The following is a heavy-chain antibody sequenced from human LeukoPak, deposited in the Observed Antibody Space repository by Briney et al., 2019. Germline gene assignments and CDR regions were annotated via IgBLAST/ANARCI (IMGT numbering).Heavy chain of an antibody. V-gene: IGHV3-23*01. CDR1: GFTFSSYA. CDR3: AKVRAFAARTYCSGGSCYAPARGYFDY. Sequence: PGGSLRLSCAASGFTFSSYAMSWVRQAPGKGLEWVSAISGSGGSTYYADFVKGRFTISRDNSKNTLYLQMNSLRAEDTAVYYCAKVRAFAARTYCSGGSCYAPARGYFDYWGQGTLVTVSS. CDR2: ISGSGGST. J-gene: IGHJ4*02. D-gene: IGHD2-15*01.